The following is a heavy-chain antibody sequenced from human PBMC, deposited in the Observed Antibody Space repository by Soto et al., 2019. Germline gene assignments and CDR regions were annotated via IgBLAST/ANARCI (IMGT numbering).Heavy chain of an antibody. CDR2: INPSTGST. CDR3: ARDYSFDY. J-gene: IGHJ4*02. V-gene: IGHV1-46*01. CDR1: GYTFTTYY. Sequence: QVQLIQSGAEVKKPGASVKVSCKASGYTFTTYYIHWVRQAPGQGLEWMGIINPSTGSTVYTQKFQGRVTLTRDTSTSTVYMELSSLRSEDTAVYYCARDYSFDYWGQGTLVTVSS.